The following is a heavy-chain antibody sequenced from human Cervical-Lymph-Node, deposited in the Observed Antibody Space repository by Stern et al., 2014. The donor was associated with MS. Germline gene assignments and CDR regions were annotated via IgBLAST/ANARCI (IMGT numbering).Heavy chain of an antibody. J-gene: IGHJ6*02. Sequence: VQLVESGAEVKKPGASVKVSCKVSGYTLTELSMHWVRQAPGKGLEWMGGFDPEDGETIYAQKFQGRVTMPEDTSTDTAYRELGSMRSEDAAVYYCETADCSSTSCYRMVLKDYSYGRDVGGQGTTVPVSS. V-gene: IGHV1-24*01. CDR1: GYTLTELS. CDR2: FDPEDGET. D-gene: IGHD2-2*01. CDR3: ETADCSSTSCYRMVLKDYSYGRDV.